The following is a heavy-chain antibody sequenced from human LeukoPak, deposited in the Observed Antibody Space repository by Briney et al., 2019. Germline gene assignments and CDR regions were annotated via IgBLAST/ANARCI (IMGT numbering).Heavy chain of an antibody. V-gene: IGHV4-59*08. Sequence: SETLSLTCTVSGDSLSSQYWSWIRQPPGKGLEWIGYIYGSGSTHYDPSLRSRCTISEDTSKNQFSLTLTSVTAEDTAVYYCARNVGWYSHDSWGQGTLVTVSS. D-gene: IGHD6-19*01. CDR3: ARNVGWYSHDS. CDR2: IYGSGST. J-gene: IGHJ4*02. CDR1: GDSLSSQY.